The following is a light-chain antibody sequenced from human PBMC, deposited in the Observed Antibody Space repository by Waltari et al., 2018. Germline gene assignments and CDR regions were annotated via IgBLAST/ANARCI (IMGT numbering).Light chain of an antibody. CDR2: RAS. CDR1: QSSNTW. CDR3: QQYNSYST. J-gene: IGKJ1*01. Sequence: DIQMTQSPSTLSASVGDRGNITCRASQSSNTWLAWYQQKPGKAPRVLIYRASSLEVGVPSRFSGSGSGTEFTLTISGLQPDEFATYYCQQYNSYSTFGQGTRVEIK. V-gene: IGKV1-5*03.